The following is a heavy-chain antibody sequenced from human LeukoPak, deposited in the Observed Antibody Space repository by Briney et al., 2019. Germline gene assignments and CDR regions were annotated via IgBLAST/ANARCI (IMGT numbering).Heavy chain of an antibody. CDR2: IYYSGST. J-gene: IGHJ6*03. D-gene: IGHD5-18*01. CDR1: GGSISSSSYY. CDR3: ARGVISYGYLYYYYYMDV. Sequence: PSETLSLTCTVSGGSISSSSYYWGWIRQPPGKGLEWIGSIYYSGSTNYNPSLKSRVTISVDTSKNQFSLKLSSVTAADTAVYYCARGVISYGYLYYYYYMDVWGKGTTVTVSS. V-gene: IGHV4-39*07.